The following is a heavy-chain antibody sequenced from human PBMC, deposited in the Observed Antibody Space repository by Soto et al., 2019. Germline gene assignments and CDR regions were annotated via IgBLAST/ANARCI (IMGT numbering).Heavy chain of an antibody. CDR2: IIPIFGTA. D-gene: IGHD3-9*01. J-gene: IGHJ3*02. CDR1: GGTFSSYA. CDR3: AKHYDILTGPAENDAFDI. Sequence: QVQLVQSGAEVKKPGSSVKVSCKASGGTFSSYAISWVRQAPGQGLEWMGGIIPIFGTANYAQKFQGRVTITADESTSTAYMELSSLRSEDKAVYYCAKHYDILTGPAENDAFDIWGQGTMVTVSS. V-gene: IGHV1-69*01.